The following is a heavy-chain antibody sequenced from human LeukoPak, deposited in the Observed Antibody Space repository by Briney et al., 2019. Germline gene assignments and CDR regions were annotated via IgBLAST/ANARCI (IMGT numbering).Heavy chain of an antibody. D-gene: IGHD4-23*01. V-gene: IGHV3-74*01. J-gene: IGHJ4*02. CDR1: VFTFSSYW. CDR3: ARADDGANSWVNY. CDR2: INSDGSGT. Sequence: PGGSLRLSCAASVFTFSSYWMHGVRQAPGKGLVWISRINSDGSGTSYADSVKGRFTISRDNAKNTLYLQMNSLRAEDTAVYSCARADDGANSWVNYWGQGTLVTVSS.